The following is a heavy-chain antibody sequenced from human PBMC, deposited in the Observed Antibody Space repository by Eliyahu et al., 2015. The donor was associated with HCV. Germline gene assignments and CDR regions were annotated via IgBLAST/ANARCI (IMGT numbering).Heavy chain of an antibody. CDR1: AFTFSSYW. Sequence: EVQLEESGGGLVQPGGSLRLSCXASAFTFSSYWMSWVRQGPGKGLEWVANIKRDGSEKYYLDSVKGRFTISRDNARNSLYLQMDSLRAEDTALYYCTRISGSYWEDGFDIWGQGTMVTVSS. D-gene: IGHD1-26*01. V-gene: IGHV3-7*01. CDR3: TRISGSYWEDGFDI. CDR2: IKRDGSEK. J-gene: IGHJ3*02.